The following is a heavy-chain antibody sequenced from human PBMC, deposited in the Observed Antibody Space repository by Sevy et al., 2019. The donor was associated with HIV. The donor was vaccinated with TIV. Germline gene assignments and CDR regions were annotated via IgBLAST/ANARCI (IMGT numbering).Heavy chain of an antibody. Sequence: SGPTLVNPTQTLTLTCTFSGFSLSTSGVGVGWIRQPPGKALEWLALIYWDDDKRYSPSLKGRLTITKDTSKNQVVLKMTNMDPVETATYYCAHRPVIYDYDRRTSYYFDYWGQGTLVTVSS. CDR3: AHRPVIYDYDRRTSYYFDY. J-gene: IGHJ4*02. CDR1: GFSLSTSGVG. CDR2: IYWDDDK. D-gene: IGHD5-12*01. V-gene: IGHV2-5*02.